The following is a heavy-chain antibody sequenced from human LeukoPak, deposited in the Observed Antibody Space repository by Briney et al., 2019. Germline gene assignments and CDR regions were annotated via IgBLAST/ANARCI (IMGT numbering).Heavy chain of an antibody. CDR2: ISASGGST. CDR3: AKSPVATIRFFDP. J-gene: IGHJ5*02. Sequence: GGSLRLSCAASGFTFSSYAMSWVRQAPGKGLEWVSAISASGGSTYYADSVKGRFTISRDNSQNTLYLQMNSLRAEDTAVYYCAKSPVATIRFFDPWGQGTLVTVSS. CDR1: GFTFSSYA. D-gene: IGHD5-12*01. V-gene: IGHV3-23*01.